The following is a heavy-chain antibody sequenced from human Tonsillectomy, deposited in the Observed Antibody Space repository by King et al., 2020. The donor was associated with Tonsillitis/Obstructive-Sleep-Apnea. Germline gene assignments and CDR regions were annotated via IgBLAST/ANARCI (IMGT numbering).Heavy chain of an antibody. CDR2: IYSSGST. CDR3: ARGGKDCSRPSCSSWFDP. J-gene: IGHJ5*02. V-gene: IGHV4-61*01. CDR1: GGSVNNDTYY. D-gene: IGHD2-2*01. Sequence: QLQESGPGLVKPSETLSLTCTVSGGSVNNDTYYWNWIRQPPGKGLEWIGYIYSSGSTNYNPSLKSRVTISVDTSKNQFSLKMSSVTAEDTAIYYCARGGKDCSRPSCSSWFDPWGQGALVTVSS.